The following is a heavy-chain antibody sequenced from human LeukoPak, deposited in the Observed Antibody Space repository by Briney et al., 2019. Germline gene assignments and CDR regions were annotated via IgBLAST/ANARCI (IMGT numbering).Heavy chain of an antibody. V-gene: IGHV4-59*01. CDR1: GGSISSYY. D-gene: IGHD3-3*01. Sequence: SETLSLTCTVSGGSISSYYWSWIRQPPGKGLEWIGYIYYSGSTNYNPSLKSRVTISVDTSKNQFSLKLSSVTAADTAVYYCARGKYDFWSGYYPYYFDYWGQGTLVTVSS. J-gene: IGHJ4*02. CDR3: ARGKYDFWSGYYPYYFDY. CDR2: IYYSGST.